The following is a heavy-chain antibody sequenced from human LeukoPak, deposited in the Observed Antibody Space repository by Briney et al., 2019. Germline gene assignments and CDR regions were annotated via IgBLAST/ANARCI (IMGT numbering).Heavy chain of an antibody. J-gene: IGHJ4*01. Sequence: GGSLRLSCAASGFTFSSYWMHWVRQAPGKGLVWVSRINSDGSSTSYADSVKGRFTISRDNAKNTLYLQMNSLRAEDTAVYYCARDLFPLYYDFWSGPDYWGHGTLVTVSS. CDR1: GFTFSSYW. CDR3: ARDLFPLYYDFWSGPDY. V-gene: IGHV3-74*01. D-gene: IGHD3-3*01. CDR2: INSDGSST.